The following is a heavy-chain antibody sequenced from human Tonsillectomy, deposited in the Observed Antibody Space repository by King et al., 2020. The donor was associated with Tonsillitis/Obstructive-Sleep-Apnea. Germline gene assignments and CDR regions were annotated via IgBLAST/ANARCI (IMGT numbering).Heavy chain of an antibody. CDR3: ARHYSSSRTSPSHY. V-gene: IGHV5-51*01. D-gene: IGHD6-13*01. J-gene: IGHJ4*02. Sequence: QLVQSGAEVKKPGESLKISCKGSGYSFTNYWIGWVRQMPGKGLEWMGIIYPGESDTRYSPSFQGQVPISVDKSISTAYLQWSSLKASDTAMYYCARHYSSSRTSPSHYWGQGTLVTVSS. CDR1: GYSFTNYW. CDR2: IYPGESDT.